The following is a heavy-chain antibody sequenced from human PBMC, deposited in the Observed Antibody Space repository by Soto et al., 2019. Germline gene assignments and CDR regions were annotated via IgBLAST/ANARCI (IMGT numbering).Heavy chain of an antibody. D-gene: IGHD3-3*01. Sequence: GGSLRLSCAASGFTFSSYAMSWVRQAPGKGLEWVSAISGSGGSTYYADSVKGRFTISRDNSKNTLYLQMNSLRAEDTAVYYCAKGRGIFWSGYYQVGDYYYYGMDVWGQGTTVTVSS. CDR1: GFTFSSYA. CDR2: ISGSGGST. CDR3: AKGRGIFWSGYYQVGDYYYYGMDV. J-gene: IGHJ6*02. V-gene: IGHV3-23*01.